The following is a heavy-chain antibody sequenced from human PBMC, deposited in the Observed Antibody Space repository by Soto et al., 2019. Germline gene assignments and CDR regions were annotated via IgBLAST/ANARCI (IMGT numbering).Heavy chain of an antibody. V-gene: IGHV5-51*01. CDR1: GYSFTSYW. D-gene: IGHD6-19*01. Sequence: PGESLKISCKGSGYSFTSYWIGWVRQMPGKGLEWMGIIYPGDSDTRYSPSFQGQVTISADKSISTAYLQWSSLKASDTAMYYCASEVDARSSGWLNFDYWGQGTLVTVSS. J-gene: IGHJ4*02. CDR2: IYPGDSDT. CDR3: ASEVDARSSGWLNFDY.